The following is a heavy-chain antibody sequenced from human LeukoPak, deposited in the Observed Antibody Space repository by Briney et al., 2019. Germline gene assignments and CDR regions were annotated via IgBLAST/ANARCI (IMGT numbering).Heavy chain of an antibody. J-gene: IGHJ4*02. Sequence: ASVKVSCKASGYTFINYGISWVRQAPGQGLEWMGWISSYNGNTNYAQKIQGRVTMTTDASTSTAYMELRSLRSDDTAVYYYARDLPYSSSWESIDYWGQGTLVTVSS. D-gene: IGHD6-13*01. CDR2: ISSYNGNT. V-gene: IGHV1-18*01. CDR3: ARDLPYSSSWESIDY. CDR1: GYTFINYG.